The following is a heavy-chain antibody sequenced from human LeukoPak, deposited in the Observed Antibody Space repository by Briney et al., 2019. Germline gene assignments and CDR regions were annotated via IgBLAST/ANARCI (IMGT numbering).Heavy chain of an antibody. Sequence: ASVRVCGTASGYTVTRYVMHWRAGAAGHGVEWMGGIKPNSGGTNYAQEFQGSVTMTRDTSISTAYMELSRLRSDDTAVYYCARFFAQKNSSSSWGYYFDYWGQGTLVTVSS. CDR3: ARFFAQKNSSSSWGYYFDY. V-gene: IGHV1-2*02. CDR2: IKPNSGGT. CDR1: GYTVTRYV. J-gene: IGHJ4*02. D-gene: IGHD6-6*01.